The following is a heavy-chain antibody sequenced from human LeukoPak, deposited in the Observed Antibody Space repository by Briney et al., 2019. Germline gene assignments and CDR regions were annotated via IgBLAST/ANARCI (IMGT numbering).Heavy chain of an antibody. V-gene: IGHV4-34*01. J-gene: IGHJ5*02. CDR1: GGSFSGYY. CDR2: INHSGST. D-gene: IGHD3-9*01. Sequence: KPSETLSLTCAAYGGSFSGYYWSWIRQPPGRGLEWIGEINHSGSTNYNPSLKSRVTISVDTSKNQFSLKLSSVTAADTAVYYCARKGLRYFDWNNNWFDPWGQGTLVTVSS. CDR3: ARKGLRYFDWNNNWFDP.